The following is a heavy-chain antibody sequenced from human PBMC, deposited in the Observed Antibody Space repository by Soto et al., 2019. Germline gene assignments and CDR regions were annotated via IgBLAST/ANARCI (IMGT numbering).Heavy chain of an antibody. D-gene: IGHD4-17*01. V-gene: IGHV3-7*01. CDR2: IKPDGSEK. J-gene: IGHJ4*02. Sequence: EVHLVESGGGLVQPGGSLRLSCAASEFTFSQHWMSWVRQALGKGLEWVADIKPDGSEKYYVDSVKGRFTISRDNAKNAVYLQRNSLRAEDTAVYYCARGHYGRDYWGQGTLVTVSS. CDR1: EFTFSQHW. CDR3: ARGHYGRDY.